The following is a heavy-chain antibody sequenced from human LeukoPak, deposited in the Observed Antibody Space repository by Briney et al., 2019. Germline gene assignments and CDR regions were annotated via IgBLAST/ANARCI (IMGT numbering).Heavy chain of an antibody. Sequence: SETLSLTCTVSGGSISSSSYYWGWIRQPPGKGLEWIGSIYYSGSTYYNPSLKSRVTISVDTSKNQFSLKLTSVTAADTAVYYCARIGYSSGWSIDYWGQGTLVTVSS. V-gene: IGHV4-39*07. CDR3: ARIGYSSGWSIDY. J-gene: IGHJ4*02. CDR1: GGSISSSSYY. D-gene: IGHD6-19*01. CDR2: IYYSGST.